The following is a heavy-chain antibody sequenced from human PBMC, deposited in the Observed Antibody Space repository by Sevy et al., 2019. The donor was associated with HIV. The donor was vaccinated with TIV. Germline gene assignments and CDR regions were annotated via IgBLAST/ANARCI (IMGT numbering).Heavy chain of an antibody. CDR3: AKGTLVVPTVIYYYYGMSV. Sequence: GGSLRLSCIASGFSFDTYSMNWVRQTPGQGLEWVSAISHSGDGTYYADSVKGRFTISRDNSKNTLYLEMNSLRAEDTAVYYCAKGTLVVPTVIYYYYGMSVWGQGTTVTVSS. D-gene: IGHD2-2*02. V-gene: IGHV3-23*01. CDR2: ISHSGDGT. CDR1: GFSFDTYS. J-gene: IGHJ6*02.